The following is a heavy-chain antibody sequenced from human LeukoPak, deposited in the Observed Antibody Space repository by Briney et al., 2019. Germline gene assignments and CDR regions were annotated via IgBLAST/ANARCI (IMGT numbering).Heavy chain of an antibody. Sequence: ASVKVSCKASGGTFSSYAISWVRQAPGQGLEWMGRIIPILGIANYAQKFQGRVTITADKSTSTAYMELSSLRSGDTAVYYCAREGSSGYSPNYGMDVWGQGTTVTVSS. CDR1: GGTFSSYA. V-gene: IGHV1-69*04. J-gene: IGHJ6*02. CDR3: AREGSSGYSPNYGMDV. D-gene: IGHD3-22*01. CDR2: IIPILGIA.